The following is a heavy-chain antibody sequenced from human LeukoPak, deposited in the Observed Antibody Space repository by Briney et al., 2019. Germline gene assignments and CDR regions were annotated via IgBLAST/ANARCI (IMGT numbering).Heavy chain of an antibody. Sequence: SQTLSLTCTGSGGSISSGSYYWSWIRQPAGKGLEWIGRIDTSGSTNYNPSLKSRVTMSADTSKKQFSLKLRSVTAADTAVYYCAREGIYGDYRHWGQGTLVTVSS. D-gene: IGHD4-17*01. CDR3: AREGIYGDYRH. J-gene: IGHJ4*02. V-gene: IGHV4-61*02. CDR1: GGSISSGSYY. CDR2: IDTSGST.